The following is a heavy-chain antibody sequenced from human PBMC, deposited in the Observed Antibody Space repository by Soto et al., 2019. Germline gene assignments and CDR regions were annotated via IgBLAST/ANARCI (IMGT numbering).Heavy chain of an antibody. CDR3: TKWSGFGDA. CDR2: ISATGDKT. CDR1: GFDFSSNS. V-gene: IGHV3-23*01. J-gene: IGHJ5*02. Sequence: PGGSLRLSCAASGFDFSSNSMTWVRQAPGKGLEWVSGISATGDKTFYLDSGRGRFTVSRDIYKNILYLHMSSLRAEDTAVYYCTKWSGFGDAWGQGTLVTVSS. D-gene: IGHD3-10*01.